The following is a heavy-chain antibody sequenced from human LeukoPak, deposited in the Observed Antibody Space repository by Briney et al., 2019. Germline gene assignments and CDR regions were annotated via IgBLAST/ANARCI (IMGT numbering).Heavy chain of an antibody. V-gene: IGHV3-48*01. D-gene: IGHD3-22*01. CDR2: INSVSRTI. Sequence: PGGSLRLSCAASGFTFSSYNMNWVRQAPGKGLEWVSYINSVSRTIYYGDSVKGRSTISRDNAKKSLYLQMNSLRAEDTAVYYCARDNYDSSGPYYFDYWGQGTLVTVSS. CDR1: GFTFSSYN. J-gene: IGHJ4*02. CDR3: ARDNYDSSGPYYFDY.